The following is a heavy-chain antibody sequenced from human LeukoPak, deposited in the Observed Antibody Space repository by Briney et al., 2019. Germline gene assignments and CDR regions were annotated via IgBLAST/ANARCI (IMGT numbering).Heavy chain of an antibody. V-gene: IGHV3-30*15. J-gene: IGHJ3*02. CDR1: GFTFSYYA. Sequence: PGGSLRLSCAASGFTFSYYAMHWGRQAPGKGLEWVGFISNDGDNKYYADSVKCRFTIARDNSKNTRYLQMSSLRADDTAVYYCARDVHYTSSKPGWPFDIWGQGTVVTVSS. CDR3: ARDVHYTSSKPGWPFDI. CDR2: ISNDGDNK. D-gene: IGHD6-6*01.